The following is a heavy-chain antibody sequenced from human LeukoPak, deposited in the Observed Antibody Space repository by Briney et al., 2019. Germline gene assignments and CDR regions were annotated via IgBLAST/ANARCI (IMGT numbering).Heavy chain of an antibody. CDR1: GGSISSYY. J-gene: IGHJ4*02. V-gene: IGHV4-59*01. Sequence: SETLSLTCTVSGGSISSYYWSWIRQPPGRGLEWIGYIYYSGSTNYNPSPKSRVTISVDTSKNQFSLKLSSVTAADTAVYYCARGIDGYNYYWGQGTLVTVSS. D-gene: IGHD5-24*01. CDR2: IYYSGST. CDR3: ARGIDGYNYY.